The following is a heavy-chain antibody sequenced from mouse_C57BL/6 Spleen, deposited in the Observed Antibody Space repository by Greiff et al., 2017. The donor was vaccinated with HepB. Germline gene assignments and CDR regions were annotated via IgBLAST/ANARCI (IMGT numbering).Heavy chain of an antibody. CDR3: ARPLLLRSYAMDY. CDR2: IRNKANGYTT. CDR1: GFTFTDYY. V-gene: IGHV7-3*01. D-gene: IGHD1-1*01. J-gene: IGHJ4*01. Sequence: EVKLMESGGGLVQPGGSLSLSCAASGFTFTDYYMSWVRQPPGKALEWLGFIRNKANGYTTEYSASVKGRFTISRDNSQSILYLQMNALRAEDSATYYCARPLLLRSYAMDYWGQGTSVTVSS.